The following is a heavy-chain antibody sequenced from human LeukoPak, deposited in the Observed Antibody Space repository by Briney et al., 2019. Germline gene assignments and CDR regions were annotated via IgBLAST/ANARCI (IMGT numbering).Heavy chain of an antibody. CDR2: INPYSGGT. D-gene: IGHD2-8*01. CDR1: GYTFSDYY. J-gene: IGHJ4*02. V-gene: IGHV1-2*02. CDR3: AREGANGVCLDY. Sequence: GASVKVSCKASGYTFSDYYLHWLRQAPGQGLEWMGWINPYSGGTNYAQKFQGRVTMTRDTSISTAYMELSSLRSEDTAVYYCAREGANGVCLDYWGQGTLVTVSS.